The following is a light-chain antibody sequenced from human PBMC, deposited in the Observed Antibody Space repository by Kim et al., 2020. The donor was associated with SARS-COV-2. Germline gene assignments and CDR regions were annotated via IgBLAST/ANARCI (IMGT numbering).Light chain of an antibody. CDR2: TAS. CDR1: QTIRSY. J-gene: IGKJ1*01. Sequence: DIQMTQSPSSLSASVGDRVTITCRASQTIRSYLNWFQQKPGEAPELLIYTASSLQSGVPSRFSGSGSGTDFTLTISSLRPEDFATYYCQQSYSIPWTFGQGTKV. V-gene: IGKV1-39*01. CDR3: QQSYSIPWT.